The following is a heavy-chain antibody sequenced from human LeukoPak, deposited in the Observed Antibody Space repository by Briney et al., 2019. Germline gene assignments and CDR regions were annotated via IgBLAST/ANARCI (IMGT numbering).Heavy chain of an antibody. J-gene: IGHJ3*02. Sequence: GGSLRLSCAASGFTVSSNYMSWVRQAPGKGLEWVSVIYSGGSTYYADSVKGRFTISRDNSKNTLYLQMNSLRAEDTAVYYCARDDDYYYDSSGPGDIWGQGTMVTVSS. CDR1: GFTVSSNY. V-gene: IGHV3-53*01. CDR3: ARDDDYYYDSSGPGDI. D-gene: IGHD3-22*01. CDR2: IYSGGST.